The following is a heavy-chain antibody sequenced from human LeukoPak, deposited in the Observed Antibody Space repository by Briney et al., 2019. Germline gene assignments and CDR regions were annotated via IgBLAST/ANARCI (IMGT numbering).Heavy chain of an antibody. CDR3: ARATSSYFYYMDV. CDR2: IYYSGST. J-gene: IGHJ6*03. V-gene: IGHV4-59*01. Sequence: SETLSLTCTVSGGSISSYYWSWIRQPPGKGLEWIGYIYYSGSTNYNPSLKSRVTISVDTSKNQFSLKLSPVTAADTAVYYCARATSSYFYYMDVWGKGTTVTISS. CDR1: GGSISSYY. D-gene: IGHD5-12*01.